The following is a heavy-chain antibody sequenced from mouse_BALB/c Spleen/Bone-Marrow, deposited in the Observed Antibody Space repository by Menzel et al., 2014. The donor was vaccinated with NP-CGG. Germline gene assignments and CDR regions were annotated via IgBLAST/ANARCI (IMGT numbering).Heavy chain of an antibody. CDR1: GFTFSSYA. D-gene: IGHD2-3*01. CDR2: ISNTGNYT. Sequence: EVKLVESGGGLVKPGGSLILSCAASGFTFSSYAMSWVRQTPEKRLEWVATISNTGNYTYYPDSVKGRFTISRDNAKNTLYLQMSSLRSEDTALYYCARQGDGYYDYWGQGTTLTVSS. CDR3: ARQGDGYYDY. V-gene: IGHV5-9-3*01. J-gene: IGHJ2*01.